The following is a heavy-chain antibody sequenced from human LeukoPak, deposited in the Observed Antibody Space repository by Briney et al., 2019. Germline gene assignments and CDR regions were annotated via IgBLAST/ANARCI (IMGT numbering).Heavy chain of an antibody. CDR3: AKDRNYDILTGYSGSGY. CDR2: ISGSGGST. CDR1: GFTFSSYA. Sequence: GGSLRLSCAASGFTFSSYAMSWVRQAPGKGLEWVSAISGSGGSTYYADSVKGRFTISRDNSKNTLYLQMNSLRAEDTAVYYCAKDRNYDILTGYSGSGYWGQGTLVTVSS. V-gene: IGHV3-23*01. J-gene: IGHJ4*02. D-gene: IGHD3-9*01.